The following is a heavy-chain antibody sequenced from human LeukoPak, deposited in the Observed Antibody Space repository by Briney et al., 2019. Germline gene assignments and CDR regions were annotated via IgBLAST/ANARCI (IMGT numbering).Heavy chain of an antibody. V-gene: IGHV3-33*07. CDR3: ARGGYSGTYYFDY. CDR2: VWYDGTNI. Sequence: GGSLRLSCEASGFTFSAYAMTWVRQAPGKGLEWVAVVWYDGTNIHYVDSVKGRFTISRDNSKSTLYLQMNSLTVEDTAVYYCARGGYSGTYYFDYWAQGTLVTVSS. D-gene: IGHD1-26*01. CDR1: GFTFSAYA. J-gene: IGHJ4*02.